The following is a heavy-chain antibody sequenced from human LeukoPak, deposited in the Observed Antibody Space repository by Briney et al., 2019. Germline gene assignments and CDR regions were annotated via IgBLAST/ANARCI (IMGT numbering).Heavy chain of an antibody. D-gene: IGHD5-12*01. J-gene: IGHJ5*02. CDR1: GFTFATYA. CDR2: IIGSADIT. V-gene: IGHV3-23*01. Sequence: GGSLRLFCAASGFTFATYAMSWVRHPLGKGLEWFSSIIGSADITYYDDSVMGRFTISRDNSKNTLYLQMNSLRAEDTAVYFCAKGVRVGYVANWFDPWGQGTPVTVSS. CDR3: AKGVRVGYVANWFDP.